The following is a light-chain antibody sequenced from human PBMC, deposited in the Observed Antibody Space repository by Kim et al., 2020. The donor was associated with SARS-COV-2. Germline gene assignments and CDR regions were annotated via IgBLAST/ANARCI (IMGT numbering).Light chain of an antibody. CDR2: GAS. V-gene: IGKV3-20*01. Sequence: LSPGERATLSCRASQSVSSSYLAWYQQKPGQAPRLLIYGASSRATGIPDRFSGSGSGTDFTLTISRLEPEDFAVYYCQQYGSSSWTFGQGTKLEI. J-gene: IGKJ1*01. CDR3: QQYGSSSWT. CDR1: QSVSSSY.